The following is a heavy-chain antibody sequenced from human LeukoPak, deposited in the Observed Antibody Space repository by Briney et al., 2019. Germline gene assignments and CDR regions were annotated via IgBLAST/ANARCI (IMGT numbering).Heavy chain of an antibody. J-gene: IGHJ4*02. CDR1: GCTFSSYS. D-gene: IGHD3-22*01. Sequence: GGSLRLSCAASGCTFSSYSMNWVRRAPGKGLEWVSYISSSSTIYYADSVKGRFTISRDNAKNSLYLQMNSLRDEDTAVYYCARAYYDSSGYYYQGFDYWGQGTLVTVSS. V-gene: IGHV3-48*02. CDR3: ARAYYDSSGYYYQGFDY. CDR2: ISSSSTI.